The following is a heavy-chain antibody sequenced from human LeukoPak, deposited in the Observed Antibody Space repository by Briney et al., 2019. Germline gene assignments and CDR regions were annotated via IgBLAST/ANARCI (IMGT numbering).Heavy chain of an antibody. J-gene: IGHJ6*03. Sequence: ASVKVSCKASGYTFTGYYMHWVRQAPGQGLEWMGWINPNSGGTNYAQKFQGRVTMTGDTSISTAYMELSRLRSDDTAVYYCARDPSGYLSYYYYMDVWGKGTTVTVSS. D-gene: IGHD3-16*02. CDR2: INPNSGGT. CDR3: ARDPSGYLSYYYYMDV. V-gene: IGHV1-2*02. CDR1: GYTFTGYY.